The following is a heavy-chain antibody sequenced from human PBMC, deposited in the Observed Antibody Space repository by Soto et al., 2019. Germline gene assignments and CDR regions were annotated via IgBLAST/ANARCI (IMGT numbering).Heavy chain of an antibody. Sequence: QVQLVQSGAEVKKPGSSVKVSCKSSGGTFSSYAISWVRQAPGQGLEWMGGIIPIFGTANYAQKYQGRVTITADESTSTAYMELSSLRYEDTAVYYCAGAHYYVWGSYRYLFDWGQGTLVTVSS. CDR1: GGTFSSYA. J-gene: IGHJ4*02. CDR2: IIPIFGTA. V-gene: IGHV1-69*12. CDR3: AGAHYYVWGSYRYLFD. D-gene: IGHD3-16*02.